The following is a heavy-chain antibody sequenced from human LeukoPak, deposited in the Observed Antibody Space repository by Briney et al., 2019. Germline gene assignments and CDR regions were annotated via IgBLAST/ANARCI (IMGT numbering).Heavy chain of an antibody. CDR2: INHSGST. CDR3: ARGIQLWSYYYYYYMDV. CDR1: GGSISSSSYY. V-gene: IGHV4-39*07. Sequence: SETLSLTCTVSGGSISSSSYYWGWIRQPPGKGLEWIGEINHSGSTNYNPSLKSRVTISVDTSKNQFSLKLSSVTAADTAVYYCARGIQLWSYYYYYYMDVWGKGTTVTVSS. D-gene: IGHD5-18*01. J-gene: IGHJ6*03.